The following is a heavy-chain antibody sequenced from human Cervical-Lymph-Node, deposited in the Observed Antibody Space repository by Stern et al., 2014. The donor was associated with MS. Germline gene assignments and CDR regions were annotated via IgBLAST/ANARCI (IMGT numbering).Heavy chain of an antibody. CDR1: GFTFSTYA. CDR3: ARDRVVINPAYYFDY. D-gene: IGHD3-22*01. V-gene: IGHV3-33*05. Sequence: VQLVESGGGVVQPGRSLRLSCTASGFTFSTYAMHWVRQAPGKGLEWVAILSNDGGDENYADSVQGRFTISRDHSQNTLYLQMDSLRAEDTAVCYCARDRVVINPAYYFDYWGQGALVPGSS. J-gene: IGHJ4*02. CDR2: LSNDGGDE.